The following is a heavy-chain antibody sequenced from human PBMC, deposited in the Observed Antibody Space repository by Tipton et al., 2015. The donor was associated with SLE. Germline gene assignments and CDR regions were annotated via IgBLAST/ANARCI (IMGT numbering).Heavy chain of an antibody. CDR1: DGSISSSSYS. Sequence: TLSLTCTVSDGSISSSSYSWGWIRQPPGKGLEWIGNIYYTGRNYYNPSLESRVTISVDTSKNQFSLKLRSVTAADTAVYYCARQGYYYAMDVWGHGTTVTVSS. J-gene: IGHJ6*02. V-gene: IGHV4-39*01. CDR3: ARQGYYYAMDV. D-gene: IGHD2-15*01. CDR2: IYYTGRN.